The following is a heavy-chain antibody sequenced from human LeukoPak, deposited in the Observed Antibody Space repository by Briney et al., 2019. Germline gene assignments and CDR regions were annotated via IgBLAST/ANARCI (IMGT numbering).Heavy chain of an antibody. CDR2: INHSGST. Sequence: SETLSLTCAVYGGSFSGYYWSWIRQPPGKGLEWVGEINHSGSTNYNPSLKSRVTISVDTSKNQFSLKLSSVTAADTAVYYCARQSNVLLWFGESLFDYWGQGTLVTISS. J-gene: IGHJ4*02. CDR3: ARQSNVLLWFGESLFDY. V-gene: IGHV4-34*01. D-gene: IGHD3-10*01. CDR1: GGSFSGYY.